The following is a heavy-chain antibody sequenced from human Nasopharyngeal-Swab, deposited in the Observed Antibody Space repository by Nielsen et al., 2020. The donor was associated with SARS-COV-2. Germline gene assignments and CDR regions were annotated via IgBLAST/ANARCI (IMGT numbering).Heavy chain of an antibody. V-gene: IGHV3-48*01. Sequence: GESLKISCAASGFTFSSYSMNWVRQAPGKGLEWVSYISSSSSTIYYADSVKGRFTISRDNAKNSLYLQMNSLRAEDTAVYYCAKHYDTAVAGRVMTYYWGQGTLVTVSS. CDR3: AKHYDTAVAGRVMTYY. D-gene: IGHD6-19*01. CDR1: GFTFSSYS. CDR2: ISSSSSTI. J-gene: IGHJ4*02.